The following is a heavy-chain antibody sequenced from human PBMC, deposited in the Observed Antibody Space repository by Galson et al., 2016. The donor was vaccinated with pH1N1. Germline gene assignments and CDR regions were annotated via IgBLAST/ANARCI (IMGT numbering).Heavy chain of an antibody. V-gene: IGHV3-7*01. D-gene: IGHD6-6*01. Sequence: SLRLSCAVSGFTFSDYWMSWVRQAPAKGLEWVANINQDGSKIYYVDSVKGRFTISRDNAKNSLYLQMNSLRAEYTAVYYCAKQLVVDWGQGTLVTVSS. CDR1: GFTFSDYW. CDR2: INQDGSKI. J-gene: IGHJ4*02. CDR3: AKQLVVD.